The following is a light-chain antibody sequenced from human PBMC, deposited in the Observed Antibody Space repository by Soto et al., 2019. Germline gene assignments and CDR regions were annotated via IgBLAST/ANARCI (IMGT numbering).Light chain of an antibody. CDR3: HRYDSLPPT. J-gene: IGKJ5*01. CDR1: HDIKKY. CDR2: DAS. V-gene: IGKV1-33*01. Sequence: DIQMTQSPSSLSASVGDRVTITCQASHDIKKYLNWYQEKPGKAPKLLIYDASHLHTGVPSRFSGSGSGTNFTFTISSLQPEDIATYYCHRYDSLPPTFGQGTLLDIK.